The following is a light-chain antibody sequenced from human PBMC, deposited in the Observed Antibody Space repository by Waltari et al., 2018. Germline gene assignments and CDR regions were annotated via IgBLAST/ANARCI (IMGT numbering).Light chain of an antibody. CDR1: SLRTSY. CDR2: GKD. CDR3: SSRNGRAKEVV. J-gene: IGLJ3*02. Sequence: SSELTPDPAVSVALGQTVRITCQGDSLRTSYAGWYQLKPGQAPVLVMFGKDKRPSGIPDRFSGYRAGNTPSSTSTGAQAEDEADYYCSSRNGRAKEVVFAGWTKVTVL. V-gene: IGLV3-19*01.